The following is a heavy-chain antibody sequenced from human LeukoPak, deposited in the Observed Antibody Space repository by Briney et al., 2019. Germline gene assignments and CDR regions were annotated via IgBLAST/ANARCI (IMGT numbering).Heavy chain of an antibody. Sequence: GGSLRLSCAASGFTFSSYEMNWVRQAPGKGLEWVSYISSSGSTIHYADSVKGRFTISRDNAKNSLYLQMNSLRAEDTAVYYCARDALTYYYDSSGYYYADPFDYWGQGTLVTVSS. D-gene: IGHD3-22*01. CDR3: ARDALTYYYDSSGYYYADPFDY. CDR1: GFTFSSYE. V-gene: IGHV3-48*03. CDR2: ISSSGSTI. J-gene: IGHJ4*02.